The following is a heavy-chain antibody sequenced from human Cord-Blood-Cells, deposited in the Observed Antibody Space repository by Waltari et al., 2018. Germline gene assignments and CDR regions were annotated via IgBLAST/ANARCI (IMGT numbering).Heavy chain of an antibody. CDR3: AREYSSSWYGDWFDP. CDR1: GYSVSSHIAA. J-gene: IGHJ5*02. CDR2: TYYRSKWYN. V-gene: IGHV6-1*01. D-gene: IGHD6-13*01. Sequence: QVQLQQSGPGLVKPSQTLSRTCAISGYSVSSHIAAWNWIRTSPSRGLAWLGRTYYRSKWYNDYAVSVKSRITINPDTSKNQFSLQLNSVTPEDTAVYYCAREYSSSWYGDWFDPWGQGTLVTVSS.